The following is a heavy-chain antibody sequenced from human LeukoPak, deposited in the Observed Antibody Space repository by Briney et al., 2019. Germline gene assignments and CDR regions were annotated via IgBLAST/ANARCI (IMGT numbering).Heavy chain of an antibody. CDR1: GGSISSSSYY. CDR3: ARRPNYYDSSGYYDY. J-gene: IGHJ4*02. CDR2: IYYSGST. D-gene: IGHD3-22*01. Sequence: SETLSLTRTVSGGSISSSSYYWGWIRQPPGKGLKWIGSIYYSGSTYYNPSLKSRVTISVDTSKNQFSLKLSSVTAADTAVYYCARRPNYYDSSGYYDYWGQGTLVTVSS. V-gene: IGHV4-39*01.